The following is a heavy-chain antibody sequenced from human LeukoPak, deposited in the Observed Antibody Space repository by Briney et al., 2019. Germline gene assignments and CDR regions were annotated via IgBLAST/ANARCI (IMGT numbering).Heavy chain of an antibody. CDR3: ARDLYYDFWSGYYGGTPLDY. Sequence: SVKVSCKASGGTFSSYAISWVRQAPGQGLEWMGGIIPIFGTANYAQKFQGRVTITADESTSTAYMELSSLRSEDTAVYYCARDLYYDFWSGYYGGTPLDYWGQGTLVTVSS. CDR2: IIPIFGTA. CDR1: GGTFSSYA. V-gene: IGHV1-69*13. J-gene: IGHJ4*02. D-gene: IGHD3-3*01.